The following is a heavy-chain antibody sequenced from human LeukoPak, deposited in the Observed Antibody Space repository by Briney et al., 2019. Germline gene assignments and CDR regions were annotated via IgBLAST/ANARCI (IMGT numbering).Heavy chain of an antibody. V-gene: IGHV4-4*02. J-gene: IGHJ4*02. D-gene: IGHD6-13*01. CDR3: ARHSPIAAAGTGVDY. CDR1: GFPFSDDW. Sequence: GSLRLSCAASGFPFSDDWMSWVRQAPGKGLEWIGSIYYSGSTYYNPSLKSRVTISVDTSKNQFSLKLSSVTAADTAVYYCARHSPIAAAGTGVDYWGQGTLVTVSS. CDR2: IYYSGST.